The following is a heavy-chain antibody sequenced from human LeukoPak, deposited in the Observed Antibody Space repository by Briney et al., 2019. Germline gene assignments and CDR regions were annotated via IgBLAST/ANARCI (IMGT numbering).Heavy chain of an antibody. V-gene: IGHV3-48*01. Sequence: GGSLRLSCAASGFTFSNHNMDWVRQAPGKGLEWISYISGRGEAIFYEDSVQGRFTISRDNAKNSIYLQMNGLTAEDTAVYYCARTYGSGSLDYGGQGTLVTVSS. CDR1: GFTFSNHN. CDR3: ARTYGSGSLDY. CDR2: ISGRGEAI. J-gene: IGHJ4*02. D-gene: IGHD2-15*01.